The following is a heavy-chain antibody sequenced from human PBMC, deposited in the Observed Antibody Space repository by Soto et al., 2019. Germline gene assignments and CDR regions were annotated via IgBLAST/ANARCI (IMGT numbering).Heavy chain of an antibody. CDR1: GGTFSSYA. J-gene: IGHJ6*02. CDR3: ARAQGSSTSLEIYYYYYYGMDV. CDR2: IIPISGTA. D-gene: IGHD2-2*01. V-gene: IGHV1-69*01. Sequence: QVQLVQSGAEVKKPGSSVKVSCKASGGTFSSYAISWVRQAPGQGLEWMGGIIPISGTANYAQKFQGRVTITADESTSTAYMELSSLISEDTAVYYYARAQGSSTSLEIYYYYYYGMDVWGQGTTVTVSS.